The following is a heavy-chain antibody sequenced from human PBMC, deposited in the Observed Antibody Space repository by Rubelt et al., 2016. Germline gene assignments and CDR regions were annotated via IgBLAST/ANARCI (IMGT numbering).Heavy chain of an antibody. CDR3: ARERDDYGDD. D-gene: IGHD5-24*01. CDR1: GYTFTSYG. V-gene: IGHV1-18*01. J-gene: IGHJ4*02. CDR2: ISAYNGHT. Sequence: QVQLVQSGAEVKKPGASVTVSCKASGYTFTSYGISWVRQAPGQGLEWMGWISAYNGHTNYAQKFQGRFTMTPATSTSTAYMELRSLRSDDTAVYYCARERDDYGDDWGQGTLVTVSS.